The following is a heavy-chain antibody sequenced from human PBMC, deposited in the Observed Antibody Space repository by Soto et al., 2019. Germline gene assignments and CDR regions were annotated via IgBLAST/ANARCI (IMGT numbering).Heavy chain of an antibody. Sequence: SQTLSLTCAISGDSVSSNDATWDWIRQSPSRGLEWLGRTYYRSRWQTDYAISVKSRISINPDTSNNQVSLQLTSVTAADTAVYYCARVSPRSLIHTYCGGDCYSGLDYWGQGTLVTVSS. CDR2: TYYRSRWQT. J-gene: IGHJ4*02. D-gene: IGHD2-21*02. CDR1: GDSVSSNDAT. CDR3: ARVSPRSLIHTYCGGDCYSGLDY. V-gene: IGHV6-1*01.